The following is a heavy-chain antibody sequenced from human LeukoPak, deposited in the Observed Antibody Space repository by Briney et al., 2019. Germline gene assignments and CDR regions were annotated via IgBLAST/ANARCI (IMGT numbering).Heavy chain of an antibody. Sequence: VASVKVSCKASGYTFTGYYMHWVRQAPGQGLEWMGWINPNSGGTNYAQKFQGRVTMTRDTSISTAYMELSRLRSDDTAVYYCARDGIAAAGTTHKVSNYYGMDVWGQGTTVTVSS. CDR1: GYTFTGYY. V-gene: IGHV1-2*02. J-gene: IGHJ6*02. CDR2: INPNSGGT. CDR3: ARDGIAAAGTTHKVSNYYGMDV. D-gene: IGHD6-13*01.